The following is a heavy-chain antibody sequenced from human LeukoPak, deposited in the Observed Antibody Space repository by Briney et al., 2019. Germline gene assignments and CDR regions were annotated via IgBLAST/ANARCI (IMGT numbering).Heavy chain of an antibody. CDR2: IYFDGHNK. D-gene: IGHD6-25*01. CDR3: ARDSGSHSSVYYYGMDV. CDR1: GFTFSSFG. Sequence: GGSLRLSCSASGFTFSSFGLHWVRQAPGKALEWVALIYFDGHNKYFSDSVKDRFSISRDNSKNTLFLQMNSLRLEDTGVYYCARDSGSHSSVYYYGMDVWGQGTTVTVSS. V-gene: IGHV3-30*12. J-gene: IGHJ6*02.